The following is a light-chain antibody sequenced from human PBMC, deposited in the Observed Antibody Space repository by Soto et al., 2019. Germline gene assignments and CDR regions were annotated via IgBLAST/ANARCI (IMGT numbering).Light chain of an antibody. Sequence: QSALTQPASVSGSPGQSITISCTGTSSDVGGYNYVSWFQQHPGKVPKVMIYDVSRRPSGVSNRFSGSKSGNTAFLTISGLQTEDEADYYCSSYTSSSTVVFGGGTKLTVL. V-gene: IGLV2-14*03. CDR3: SSYTSSSTVV. CDR1: SSDVGGYNY. CDR2: DVS. J-gene: IGLJ2*01.